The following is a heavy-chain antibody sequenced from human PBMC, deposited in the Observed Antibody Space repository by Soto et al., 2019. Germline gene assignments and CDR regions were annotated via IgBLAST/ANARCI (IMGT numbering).Heavy chain of an antibody. D-gene: IGHD5-12*01. Sequence: EVQLLESGGGLVQPGGSLRLSCAASGFPFSTYDMSWVRQAPGKGLEWVSVISGSDQSTYYAHSLNGRFTISRDNSKNTRELQMDSLRVEDTAVYPGVKGGWLDEWGQGTLVTVSS. V-gene: IGHV3-23*01. J-gene: IGHJ4*02. CDR1: GFPFSTYD. CDR3: VKGGWLDE. CDR2: ISGSDQST.